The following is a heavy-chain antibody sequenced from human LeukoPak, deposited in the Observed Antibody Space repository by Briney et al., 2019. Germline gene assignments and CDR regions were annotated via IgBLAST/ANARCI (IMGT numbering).Heavy chain of an antibody. V-gene: IGHV3-11*01. J-gene: IGHJ2*01. CDR1: EFTFSDYY. CDR2: IRGSTKTI. Sequence: GGSLTLSCAASEFTFSDYYLSWIRQAPGKGLEWVSYIRGSTKTIYYPRSVNGGSTNSMQNDNQSLFLQSNNLAADRSDVYYFASHTVIALRYLPPRGGGTLVTHSS. CDR3: ASHTVIALRYLPP. D-gene: IGHD3-9*01.